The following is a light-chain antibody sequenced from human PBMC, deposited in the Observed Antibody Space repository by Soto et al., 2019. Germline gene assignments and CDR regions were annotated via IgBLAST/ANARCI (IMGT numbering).Light chain of an antibody. CDR1: SSDVGGYNF. CDR3: SSYTSSSTVI. CDR2: DVR. Sequence: QAVVTQPASVSGSPGQSITISCTGTSSDVGGYNFVSWYQQHPGKAPKFIIYDVRNRPSGVSIRFSGSRSGNTASLTISGLQAEDEADYYCSSYTSSSTVIFGGGTKLTVL. J-gene: IGLJ2*01. V-gene: IGLV2-14*03.